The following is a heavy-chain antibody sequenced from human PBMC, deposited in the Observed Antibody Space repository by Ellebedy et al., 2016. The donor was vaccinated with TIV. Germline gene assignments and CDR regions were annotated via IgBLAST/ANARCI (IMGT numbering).Heavy chain of an antibody. J-gene: IGHJ4*02. CDR3: ARSTTVTTASYEY. Sequence: MPSETLSLTCAVYGGSFSGYYWTWIRQPPGKGLEWIGEINHSGSTTYNPSLKRRVTISVDTSRNRFSLKLSSVTAADTAVYYCARSTTVTTASYEYWGQGTLATVSS. V-gene: IGHV4-34*01. D-gene: IGHD4-17*01. CDR1: GGSFSGYY. CDR2: INHSGST.